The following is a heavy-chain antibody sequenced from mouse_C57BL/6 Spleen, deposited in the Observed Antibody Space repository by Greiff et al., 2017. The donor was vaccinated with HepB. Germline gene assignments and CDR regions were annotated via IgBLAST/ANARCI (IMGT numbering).Heavy chain of an antibody. Sequence: DVMLVESGEGLVKPGGSLKLSCAASGFTFSSYAMSWVRQTPEKRLEWVAYISSGGDYIYYADTVKGRFTISRDNARNTLYLQMSSLKSEDTAMYYCTRDPHDGYFDYWGQGTTLTVSS. D-gene: IGHD2-3*01. CDR2: ISSGGDYI. CDR3: TRDPHDGYFDY. CDR1: GFTFSSYA. J-gene: IGHJ2*01. V-gene: IGHV5-9-1*02.